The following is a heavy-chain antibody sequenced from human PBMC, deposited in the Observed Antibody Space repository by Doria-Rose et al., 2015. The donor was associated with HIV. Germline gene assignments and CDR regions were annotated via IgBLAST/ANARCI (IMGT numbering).Heavy chain of an antibody. J-gene: IGHJ6*03. CDR2: IYYSGST. D-gene: IGHD2-2*01. CDR3: ARDFRYCSSTSCRTYYMDV. Sequence: SGPGLVKPSQTLSLTCTVSGGSINNGGYYWSWIRQHPGKGLEWIGYIYYSGSTYYNPSLKSRVTISVDTSKKQFSLNLTSVTAADTAIYYCARDFRYCSSTSCRTYYMDVWGRGTTVTVSS. V-gene: IGHV4-31*03. CDR1: GGSINNGGYY.